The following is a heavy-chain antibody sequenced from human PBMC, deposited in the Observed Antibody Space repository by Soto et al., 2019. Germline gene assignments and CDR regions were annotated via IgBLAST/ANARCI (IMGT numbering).Heavy chain of an antibody. V-gene: IGHV4-59*11. CDR2: IYYSGGT. D-gene: IGHD6-13*01. Sequence: SETLSLTGAVAGESMSNHYWTWIRQPPGKGLEWIGYIYYSGGTNYNPSLKSRVTISVDTSRNQVSLKLSSVTAADTAVYYCASSNIAAAGFYYYGMDVWVRGTTVTVSS. J-gene: IGHJ6*02. CDR1: GESMSNHY. CDR3: ASSNIAAAGFYYYGMDV.